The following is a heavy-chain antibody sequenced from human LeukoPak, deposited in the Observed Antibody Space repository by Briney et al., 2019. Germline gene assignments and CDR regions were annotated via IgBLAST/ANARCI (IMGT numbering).Heavy chain of an antibody. CDR1: GGSISSSSYY. CDR3: ARGTRILDAFHI. D-gene: IGHD2-15*01. J-gene: IGHJ3*02. Sequence: SETLSLTCTVSGGSISSSSYYWGWIRQPPGKGLEWIGSIYYSGTTYYNPSLKSRVTISVDTSKNQFSLKLSSVIAADTAMYYCARGTRILDAFHIWGQGTMVTVSS. V-gene: IGHV4-39*01. CDR2: IYYSGTT.